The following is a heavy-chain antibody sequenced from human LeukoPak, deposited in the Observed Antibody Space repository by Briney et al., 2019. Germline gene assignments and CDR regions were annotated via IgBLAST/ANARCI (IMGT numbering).Heavy chain of an antibody. CDR2: IKHDGSET. V-gene: IGHV3-7*01. J-gene: IGHJ3*02. Sequence: GGSLRLSCVASEFIFSAYWMTWVRQAPGKGLEWVANIKHDGSETHYVDSVKGRFTISRDNAKKSLYLQMHNLRAEDTAVYFCVRDQGTTMTSYAFDIWGQGTMITVSS. CDR1: EFIFSAYW. CDR3: VRDQGTTMTSYAFDI. D-gene: IGHD1-14*01.